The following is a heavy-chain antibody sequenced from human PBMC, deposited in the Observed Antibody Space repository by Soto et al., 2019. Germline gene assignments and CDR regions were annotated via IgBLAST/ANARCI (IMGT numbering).Heavy chain of an antibody. Sequence: GESLKISCKGSGYSFTSYWISWVRQMPGKGLEWMGRIDPSDSYTNYSPSFQGHVTISADKSISTAYLQWSSLKASDTAMYYCARHIAEYYYDSSGSSPWFDPWGQGTLVTVSS. CDR3: ARHIAEYYYDSSGSSPWFDP. CDR2: IDPSDSYT. CDR1: GYSFTSYW. D-gene: IGHD3-22*01. V-gene: IGHV5-10-1*01. J-gene: IGHJ5*02.